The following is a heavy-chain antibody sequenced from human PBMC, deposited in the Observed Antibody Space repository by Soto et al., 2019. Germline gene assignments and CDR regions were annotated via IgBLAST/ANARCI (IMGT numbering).Heavy chain of an antibody. CDR1: GDSISGGASF. Sequence: SETLSLTCTVSGDSISGGASFWSWIRQPPGKGLEWIANVYYSGSSYYNPSLKSRLTISVDTTKNQFSLQLKSMTAADTAVYYCAKLSCTSXTCYFPXWFDPWGQGTLVTVSS. CDR3: AKLSCTSXTCYFPXWFDP. J-gene: IGHJ5*02. D-gene: IGHD2-2*01. CDR2: VYYSGSS. V-gene: IGHV4-31*03.